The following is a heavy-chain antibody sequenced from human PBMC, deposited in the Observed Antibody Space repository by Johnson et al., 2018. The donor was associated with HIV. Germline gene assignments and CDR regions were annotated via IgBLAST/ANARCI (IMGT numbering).Heavy chain of an antibody. CDR3: AKDLAVVFVTTNGSGAFDL. J-gene: IGHJ3*01. D-gene: IGHD3-10*01. CDR2: IRYDGSNK. Sequence: VQLVESGGGLVKPGGSLRLSCAASGFTFSSYAMHWVRQAPGKGLEWVAVIRYDGSNKYYADSVKGRFTISRDNSKNTLYLQMNSLRAEDTAVYYCAKDLAVVFVTTNGSGAFDLWGQGTLVTVSS. CDR1: GFTFSSYA. V-gene: IGHV3-30*02.